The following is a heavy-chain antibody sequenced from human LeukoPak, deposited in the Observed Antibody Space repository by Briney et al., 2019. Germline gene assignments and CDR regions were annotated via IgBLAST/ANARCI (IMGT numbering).Heavy chain of an antibody. Sequence: PGGSLRLSCAASGFTFSSYGMSWVRQAPGKGLEWVSAMSVSGGSTYYADSVNGRFTISRDNAKNTLYLQMNSLRGEDTAVYYCARDRNCSGGSCYRASSLFDYWGQGTLVTVSS. CDR3: ARDRNCSGGSCYRASSLFDY. CDR1: GFTFSSYG. V-gene: IGHV3-23*01. J-gene: IGHJ4*02. CDR2: MSVSGGST. D-gene: IGHD2-15*01.